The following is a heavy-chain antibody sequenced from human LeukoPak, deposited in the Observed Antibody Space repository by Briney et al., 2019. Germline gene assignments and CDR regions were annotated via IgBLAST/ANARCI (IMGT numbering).Heavy chain of an antibody. CDR3: AGGLGSYGYFDY. Sequence: SETLSLTCTVSGYSISSGYYWGWIRQPPGKGLEWIGSIYHSGSTYYNPSLKSRVTISVDTSKNQFSLKLSSVTAADTAVYYCAGGLGSYGYFDYWGQGTLVTVSS. V-gene: IGHV4-38-2*02. CDR1: GYSISSGYY. J-gene: IGHJ4*02. D-gene: IGHD3-16*01. CDR2: IYHSGST.